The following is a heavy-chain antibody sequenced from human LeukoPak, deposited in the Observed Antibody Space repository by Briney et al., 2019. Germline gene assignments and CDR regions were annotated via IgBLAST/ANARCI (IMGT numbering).Heavy chain of an antibody. V-gene: IGHV1-2*02. CDR2: INPNSGGT. CDR1: GYTFTSYG. D-gene: IGHD6-19*01. CDR3: ARTGSSGWYVGYYFDY. J-gene: IGHJ4*02. Sequence: ASVKVSCKASGYTFTSYGISWVRQAPGQGLEWMGWINPNSGGTNYAQKFQGRVTMTRDTSISTAYMELSRLRSDDTAVYYCARTGSSGWYVGYYFDYWGQGTLVTVSS.